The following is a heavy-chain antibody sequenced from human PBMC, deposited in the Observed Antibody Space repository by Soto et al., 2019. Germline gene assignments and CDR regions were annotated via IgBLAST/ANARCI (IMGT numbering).Heavy chain of an antibody. V-gene: IGHV1-69*13. D-gene: IGHD3-22*01. Sequence: GASVKVSCKASGGTFSSYAISWVRQAPGQGLEWMGGIIPIFGTANYAQKFQGRVTITADESTSTAYMELSSLRSEDTAVYYCARGYDSSGYYSTYFDYWGQRTLVTVSS. CDR3: ARGYDSSGYYSTYFDY. J-gene: IGHJ4*02. CDR2: IIPIFGTA. CDR1: GGTFSSYA.